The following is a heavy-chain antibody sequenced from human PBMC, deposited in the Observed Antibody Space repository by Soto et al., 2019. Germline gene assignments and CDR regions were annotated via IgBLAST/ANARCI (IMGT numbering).Heavy chain of an antibody. CDR1: GDSISNLDYF. D-gene: IGHD7-27*01. J-gene: IGHJ5*01. CDR3: ARGRYCLTGRCFPNCFES. V-gene: IGHV4-30-4*01. Sequence: SETLSLTCSVSGDSISNLDYFWAWIRQPPGQALEYIGYIYKSATTYYNPSFESRVAISVDTSKSQFSLNVTSVTAADTAVYFCARGRYCLTGRCFPNCFESWGQGALVTVSS. CDR2: IYKSATT.